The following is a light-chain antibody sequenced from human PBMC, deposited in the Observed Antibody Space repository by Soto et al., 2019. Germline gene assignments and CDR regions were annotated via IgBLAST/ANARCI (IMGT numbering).Light chain of an antibody. V-gene: IGLV2-23*03. CDR1: SNDVGSYNP. CDR2: EGS. Sequence: QSVLTQPASVSGSPGQSITISCTGTSNDVGSYNPVPWYQQHPGKAPKLMIYEGSKRPSGVSNRFSGSKSGNTASLTISGLQAEDEADYYCCAYADSTSVFGTGTKVTVL. CDR3: CAYADSTSV. J-gene: IGLJ1*01.